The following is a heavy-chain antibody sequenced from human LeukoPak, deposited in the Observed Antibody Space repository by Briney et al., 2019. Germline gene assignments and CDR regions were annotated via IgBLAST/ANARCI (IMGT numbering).Heavy chain of an antibody. J-gene: IGHJ4*02. CDR1: GFTCRNYA. CDR3: AGYGSGSF. D-gene: IGHD3-10*01. CDR2: VSDDGGST. V-gene: IGHV3-23*01. Sequence: GGSLRLSCAASGFTCRNYAMSWVRPPPGRGLEWVSAVSDDGGSTYYAASVKGRFTISRDNAKNSLYLQMNSLRAEDTAIYYCAGYGSGSFWGQGTLVTVSS.